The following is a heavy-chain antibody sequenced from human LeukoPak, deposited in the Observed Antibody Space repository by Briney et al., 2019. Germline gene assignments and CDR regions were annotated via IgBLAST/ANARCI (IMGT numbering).Heavy chain of an antibody. CDR1: GGSFSGYY. CDR3: ATYVSTGWFDP. D-gene: IGHD5/OR15-5a*01. J-gene: IGHJ5*02. CDR2: ISDSGST. V-gene: IGHV4-34*01. Sequence: SETLSLTCAVYGGSFSGYYWTWIRQPPGKGLEWIGEISDSGSTNYNPSLKSRVTISVDTSMNQFSLKLSSVTAADTAVYYCATYVSTGWFDPWGQGTLVTVSS.